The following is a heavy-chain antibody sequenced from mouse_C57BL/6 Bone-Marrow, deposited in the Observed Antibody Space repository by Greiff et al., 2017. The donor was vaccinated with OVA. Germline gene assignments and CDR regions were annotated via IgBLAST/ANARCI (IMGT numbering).Heavy chain of an antibody. V-gene: IGHV1-69*01. CDR1: GYTFTSYW. CDR2: IDPSDSYT. J-gene: IGHJ4*01. D-gene: IGHD1-1*01. Sequence: QVQLQQPGAELVMPGASVKLSCKASGYTFTSYWMHWVKQRPGQGLEWIGEIDPSDSYTNYNQKFKGKSTLTVDKSSSTAYMQLSSLTSEDAAVDYGARCLYDGSRKGMMDYWGKGTSVTVSS. CDR3: ARCLYDGSRKGMMDY.